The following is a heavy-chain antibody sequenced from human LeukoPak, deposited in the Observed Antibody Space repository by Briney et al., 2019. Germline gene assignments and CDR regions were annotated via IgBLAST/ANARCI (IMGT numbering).Heavy chain of an antibody. D-gene: IGHD3-10*01. CDR2: IYYSGST. V-gene: IGHV4-59*01. Sequence: SETLSLTCTVSGGSISSYYWSWIRQPPGKGLEWIGYIYYSGSTNYNPSLKSRVTISVDTSKNQFSLRLSSVTAADTAVYYCARHYGSGSYYPSDWGQGTLVTVSS. CDR1: GGSISSYY. CDR3: ARHYGSGSYYPSD. J-gene: IGHJ4*02.